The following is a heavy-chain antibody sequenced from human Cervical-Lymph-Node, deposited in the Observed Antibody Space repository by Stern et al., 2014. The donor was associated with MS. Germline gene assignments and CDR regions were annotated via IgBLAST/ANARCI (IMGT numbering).Heavy chain of an antibody. D-gene: IGHD3-16*01. V-gene: IGHV2-70*11. CDR2: IDWDDDR. CDR3: ARIKFGDYDYGMDV. Sequence: SGPALVKPTQTLTLTCTFSGFALSTSGMCVSWLRQPPGKALEWLARIDWDDDRYYSPSLKTRLTISKDTSKNQVVLTMTDMDPVDTATYYCARIKFGDYDYGMDVWGQGTTVTVSS. J-gene: IGHJ6*02. CDR1: GFALSTSGMC.